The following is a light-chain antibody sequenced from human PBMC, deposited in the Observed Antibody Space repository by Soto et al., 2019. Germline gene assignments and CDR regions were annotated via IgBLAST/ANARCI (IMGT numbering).Light chain of an antibody. J-gene: IGKJ1*01. CDR3: LQYQSYWT. CDR1: QGISNL. Sequence: DIQMTQSPSSLSASVGDRVTITCRASQGISNLLGWFQHKPGKAPKRLIYAASSLQGGVPSRFSGSGSGTEFTLTISSLQPDDLATYYCLQYQSYWTFGQGTKVEVK. V-gene: IGKV1-17*01. CDR2: AAS.